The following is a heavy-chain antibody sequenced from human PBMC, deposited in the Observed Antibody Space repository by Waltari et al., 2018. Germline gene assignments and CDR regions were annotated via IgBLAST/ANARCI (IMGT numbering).Heavy chain of an antibody. Sequence: EVQLVQSGAEVKKPGESLKISCKGSGYSFTSYWIGWVRQMPGKGLEWMGIIYPGDADTRYSSSFQGQVPISADKSISTAYLQWSSLKASDTAMYYCARRESGYYDILTGLADYWGQGTLVTVSS. J-gene: IGHJ4*02. CDR3: ARRESGYYDILTGLADY. CDR2: IYPGDADT. CDR1: GYSFTSYW. V-gene: IGHV5-51*01. D-gene: IGHD3-9*01.